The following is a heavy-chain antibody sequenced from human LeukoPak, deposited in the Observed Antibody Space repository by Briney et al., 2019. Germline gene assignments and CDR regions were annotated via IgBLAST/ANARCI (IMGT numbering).Heavy chain of an antibody. Sequence: GASVKVSCKASGYTFTGYYMYWVRQAPGQGLEWMGWINPNSGGTNFAQKFQGWVTMTRDTSISTAYMELSRLRSDDTAVYYCARGMVRGVINYYYYYGMDVWGQGTTVTVSS. D-gene: IGHD3-10*01. CDR2: INPNSGGT. J-gene: IGHJ6*02. V-gene: IGHV1-2*04. CDR3: ARGMVRGVINYYYYYGMDV. CDR1: GYTFTGYY.